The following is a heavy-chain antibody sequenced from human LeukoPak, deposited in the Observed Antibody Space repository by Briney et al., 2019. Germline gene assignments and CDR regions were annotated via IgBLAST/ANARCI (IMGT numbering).Heavy chain of an antibody. D-gene: IGHD6-13*01. CDR2: INQDGSEK. CDR1: GFTFTSYW. V-gene: IGHV3-7*05. CDR3: ARRGTSSSWAHFDY. J-gene: IGHJ4*02. Sequence: GGSLRLSCAASGFTFTSYWLTWVRQAPGKGLEWVANINQDGSEKYYVDSVQGRFTISRDNVKNSLYLQMNSLGVEDTAVYYCARRGTSSSWAHFDYWGPGTLVTVS.